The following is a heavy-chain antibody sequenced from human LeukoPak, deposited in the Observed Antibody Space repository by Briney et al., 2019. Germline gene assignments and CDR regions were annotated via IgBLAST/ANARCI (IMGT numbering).Heavy chain of an antibody. Sequence: PSETLSLTCTVSGGSISSYYWSWIRQPPGKGLEWIGYIYYSGSTNYNPSLKSRVTISVDTSKNQFSLKLSSVTAADTAVYYCARVTDPRYNYFDHWGQGTLVTVSS. V-gene: IGHV4-59*08. D-gene: IGHD2-21*02. CDR3: ARVTDPRYNYFDH. J-gene: IGHJ5*02. CDR2: IYYSGST. CDR1: GGSISSYY.